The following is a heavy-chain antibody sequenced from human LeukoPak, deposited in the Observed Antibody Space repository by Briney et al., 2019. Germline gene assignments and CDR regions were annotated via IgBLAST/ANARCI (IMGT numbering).Heavy chain of an antibody. D-gene: IGHD3-10*01. Sequence: PSETLSLTCTVSGGSISSGSYYWSWIRQPAGKGLEWIGRIYTSGSTNYNPSLKSRVTISVDTSKNQFSLKLSSVTAADTAVYYCARDRTSHYQVGDDAFDIWGQGTMVTVSS. V-gene: IGHV4-61*02. CDR1: GGSISSGSYY. CDR3: ARDRTSHYQVGDDAFDI. J-gene: IGHJ3*02. CDR2: IYTSGST.